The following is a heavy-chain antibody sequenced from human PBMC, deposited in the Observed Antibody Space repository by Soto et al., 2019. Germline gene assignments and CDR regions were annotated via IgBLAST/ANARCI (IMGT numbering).Heavy chain of an antibody. CDR2: IYYSGST. V-gene: IGHV4-39*01. D-gene: IGHD6-19*01. Sequence: ETLSLTCSVSGDAMSSSDYYWGWIRQPPGKGLEWIGSIYYSGSTYYNPSLQSRVAISVDTSKNQFSLKLKSVTAADTAIYYCARRTVNIRTFYSGLKTHCFDYWGQGAPVTVSS. CDR3: ARRTVNIRTFYSGLKTHCFDY. CDR1: GDAMSSSDYY. J-gene: IGHJ4*02.